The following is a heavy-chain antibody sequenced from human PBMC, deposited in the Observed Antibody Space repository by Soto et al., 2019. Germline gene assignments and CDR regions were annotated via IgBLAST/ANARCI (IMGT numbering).Heavy chain of an antibody. CDR1: DYSISSGYY. J-gene: IGHJ5*02. CDR3: ARAVGGYSYNWFDP. Sequence: SETLSLTCAVSDYSISSGYYWGWIRQPPGRGLEWIGTIYHSGSTYYNPSLKSRVTISVDTSKNQFSLKLSSVTAADTAVYYCARAVGGYSYNWFDPWGQGTMVTVSS. V-gene: IGHV4-38-2*01. D-gene: IGHD3-22*01. CDR2: IYHSGST.